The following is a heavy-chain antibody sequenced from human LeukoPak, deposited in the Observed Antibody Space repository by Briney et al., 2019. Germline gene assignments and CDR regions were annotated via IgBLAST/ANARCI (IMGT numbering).Heavy chain of an antibody. CDR3: ARDSSSGWHHNY. J-gene: IGHJ4*02. CDR1: GFTFSSYA. Sequence: GGSLRLSCAASGFTFSSYAMHWVRQAPGKGLEWVAVISYDGSNKYYADSVKGRFTISRDNSKNTLYLQMNSLRAEDTAVYYCARDSSSGWHHNYWGQGTLVTVSS. V-gene: IGHV3-30-3*01. CDR2: ISYDGSNK. D-gene: IGHD6-19*01.